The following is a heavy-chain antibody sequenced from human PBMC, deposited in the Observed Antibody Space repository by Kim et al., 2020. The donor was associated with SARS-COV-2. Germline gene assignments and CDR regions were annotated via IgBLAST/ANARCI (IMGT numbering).Heavy chain of an antibody. CDR1: GFSFSSHW. V-gene: IGHV3-7*01. CDR3: ARDATPPGIIFDL. D-gene: IGHD1-26*01. J-gene: IGHJ4*02. CDR2: INQDGSEK. Sequence: GGSLRLSCAASGFSFSSHWMNWVRQAPGKGLEWVASINQDGSEKKYGDSVMGRFTISRDNAKNLVFLQINSLRAEDTAIYYCARDATPPGIIFDLWGQGTLVTVSS.